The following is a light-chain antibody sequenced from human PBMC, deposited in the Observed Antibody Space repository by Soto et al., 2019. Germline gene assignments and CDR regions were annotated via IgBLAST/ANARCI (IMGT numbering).Light chain of an antibody. CDR2: DVS. CDR3: CSYAGTYTRV. J-gene: IGLJ2*01. CDR1: SSDVGGYNS. V-gene: IGLV2-11*01. Sequence: QSALTRPRSVSGSPGQSVTISCTGTSSDVGGYNSVSWYQQHPGKAPKLMIYDVSKRPSGVPDRFSGSKSDNTASLTISGLHAEDEADYYCCSYAGTYTRVFGGGTKLTVL.